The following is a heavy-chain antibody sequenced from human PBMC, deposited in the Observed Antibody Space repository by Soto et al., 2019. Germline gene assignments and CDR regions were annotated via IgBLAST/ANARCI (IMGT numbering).Heavy chain of an antibody. CDR2: IKSKTDGGTT. Sequence: EVQLVESGGGLVKPGGSLRLSCAASGFTFSNAWMSWVRQAPGKGLEWVGRIKSKTDGGTTDYAAPVKGRFTISRDDSKNTLYLQINSLKTEDTAVYYCTTDSVGVGYFDWFQIGYSYYYGMDVCGQGTTVTVSS. V-gene: IGHV3-15*01. CDR3: TTDSVGVGYFDWFQIGYSYYYGMDV. CDR1: GFTFSNAW. D-gene: IGHD3-9*01. J-gene: IGHJ6*02.